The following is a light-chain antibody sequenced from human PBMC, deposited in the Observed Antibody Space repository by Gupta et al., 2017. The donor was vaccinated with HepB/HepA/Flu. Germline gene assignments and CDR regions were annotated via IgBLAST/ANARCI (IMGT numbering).Light chain of an antibody. Sequence: QSVLTQPPSASGTPGQRVTISCSGSSSNIGSNTVNWYQQLPGTAPKLLIYSNNQRPSGVHVRFAGYKSGTSDSLAIRGLQSEDEAEYYGAEWDDGLKGPVFGGGTKLTVL. CDR1: SSNIGSNT. CDR2: SNN. J-gene: IGLJ3*02. V-gene: IGLV1-44*01. CDR3: AEWDDGLKGPV.